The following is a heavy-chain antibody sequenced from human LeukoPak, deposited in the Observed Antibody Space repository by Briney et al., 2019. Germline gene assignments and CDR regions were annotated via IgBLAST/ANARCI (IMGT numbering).Heavy chain of an antibody. J-gene: IGHJ4*02. CDR1: GYTFTDFY. CDR3: AAPPPGEY. CDR2: INPDSGAT. Sequence: ASMRVSCKASGYTFTDFYVNWVPQAPGQGLERMGWINPDSGATNYAQKFQDRVTMTRDTSISTAYMELSSLTSDASAVSCCAAPPPGEYWGQGTLVTVSS. V-gene: IGHV1-2*02. D-gene: IGHD7-27*01.